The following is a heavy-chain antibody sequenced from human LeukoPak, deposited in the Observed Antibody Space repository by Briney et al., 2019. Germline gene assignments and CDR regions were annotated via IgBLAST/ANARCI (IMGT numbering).Heavy chain of an antibody. CDR2: IIPIFGTA. V-gene: IGHV1-69*05. CDR1: GYSFVGYG. D-gene: IGHD4-17*01. Sequence: SVKVSCKASGYSFVGYGITWVRQAPGQGLEWMGGIIPIFGTANYAQKFQGRVTITTDESTSTAYMELSSLRSEDTAVYYCAVNGYGDYVEYFQHWGQGTLVTVSS. CDR3: AVNGYGDYVEYFQH. J-gene: IGHJ1*01.